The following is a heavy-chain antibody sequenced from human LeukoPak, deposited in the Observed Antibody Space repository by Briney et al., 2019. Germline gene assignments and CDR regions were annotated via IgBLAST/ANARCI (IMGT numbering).Heavy chain of an antibody. CDR3: ARDRGKVPGDY. Sequence: GGSLRLSCSASGFTFSTSAMHWVRQAPGKGLEYVSAISSNGGSTYYADSVKGRFTISRDNSKNTLHLQMSSLRAEDTAVYYCARDRGKVPGDYWGQGTLVTVSS. D-gene: IGHD3-10*01. CDR1: GFTFSTSA. V-gene: IGHV3-64D*09. J-gene: IGHJ4*02. CDR2: ISSNGGST.